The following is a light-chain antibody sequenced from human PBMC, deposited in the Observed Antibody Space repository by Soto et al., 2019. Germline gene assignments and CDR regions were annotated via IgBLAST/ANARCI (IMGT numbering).Light chain of an antibody. J-gene: IGKJ4*01. Sequence: EIVLTQSPGTLSLSPGERATLSCRASQNIGITYLAWYQQKPGQPPRLLIYGASSRATGIPERFSGGGSGTDFTLTISRLEPEDFAVYYCQQYGTSRVTFGGGTKLEIK. V-gene: IGKV3-20*01. CDR2: GAS. CDR1: QNIGITY. CDR3: QQYGTSRVT.